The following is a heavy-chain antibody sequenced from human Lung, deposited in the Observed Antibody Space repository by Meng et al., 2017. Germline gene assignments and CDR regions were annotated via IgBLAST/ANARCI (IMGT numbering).Heavy chain of an antibody. CDR1: GYIFTNYD. CDR3: ARYVPNGSFWYFDF. D-gene: IGHD6-13*01. CDR2: ISVKNGEA. V-gene: IGHV1-18*01. J-gene: IGHJ2*01. Sequence: QVQRVQFGAVARKPGASRKVPYNASGYIFTNYDISWVRQAPGQGLEWMGWISVKNGEAKYPQNFQGRVTMTTDTTTSTAYMELRSLTSDDTAVYYCARYVPNGSFWYFDFWGRGTLVTVSS.